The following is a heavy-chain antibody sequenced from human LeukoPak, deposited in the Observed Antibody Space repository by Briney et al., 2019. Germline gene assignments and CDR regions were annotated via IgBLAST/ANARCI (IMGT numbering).Heavy chain of an antibody. CDR2: IYYSGST. V-gene: IGHV4-59*01. CDR1: GGSFSGYY. D-gene: IGHD1-26*01. CDR3: ARYARYSGSVNWFDP. Sequence: SETLSLTCAVYGGSFSGYYWSWIRQPPGKGLEWIGYIYYSGSTNYNPSLKSRVTISVDTSKNQFSLKLTSVTAADTAVYYCARYARYSGSVNWFDPWGQGTLVTVSS. J-gene: IGHJ5*02.